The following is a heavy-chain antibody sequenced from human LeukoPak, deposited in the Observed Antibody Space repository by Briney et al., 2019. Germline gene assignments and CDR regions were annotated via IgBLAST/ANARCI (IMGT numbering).Heavy chain of an antibody. CDR2: INPSGGST. CDR1: GYTFTSYY. D-gene: IGHD1-26*01. J-gene: IGHJ4*02. Sequence: ASVKVSCKASGYTFTSYYMHWVRQAPGQGLEWMGIINPSGGSTSYAQKFQGRVTMTRDTSISTAYMELSRLRSDDTAVYYCARDLGSYYVDYWGQGTLVTVSS. V-gene: IGHV1-46*01. CDR3: ARDLGSYYVDY.